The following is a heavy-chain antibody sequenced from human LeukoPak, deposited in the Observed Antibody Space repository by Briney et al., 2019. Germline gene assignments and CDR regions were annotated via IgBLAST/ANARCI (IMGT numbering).Heavy chain of an antibody. J-gene: IGHJ5*02. CDR2: MNPNSGNT. CDR1: GYTFTSCD. V-gene: IGHV1-8*03. Sequence: GASVKVSCKASGYTFTSCDINWVRQATGQGLEWMGWMNPNSGNTGYAQKFQGRVTITRNTSISTAYMELSSLRSEDTAVYYCARGPSQDCSSTSCYVFDPWGQGTLVTVSS. D-gene: IGHD2-2*01. CDR3: ARGPSQDCSSTSCYVFDP.